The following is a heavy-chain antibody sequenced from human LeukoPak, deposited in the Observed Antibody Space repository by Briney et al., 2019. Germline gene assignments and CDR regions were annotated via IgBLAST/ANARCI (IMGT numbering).Heavy chain of an antibody. D-gene: IGHD2-21*02. CDR1: GFTFSTYG. Sequence: PGGSLRLSCAASGFTFSTYGFHWVRQAAGKGLEWVAFIRFDGTVKYFADSVKGRFTISRDNSKNTLYLQMNSLRVEDTAVYYCAKEPGAGVTGYCMDVWGKGTTVTVSS. V-gene: IGHV3-30*02. CDR2: IRFDGTVK. J-gene: IGHJ6*03. CDR3: AKEPGAGVTGYCMDV.